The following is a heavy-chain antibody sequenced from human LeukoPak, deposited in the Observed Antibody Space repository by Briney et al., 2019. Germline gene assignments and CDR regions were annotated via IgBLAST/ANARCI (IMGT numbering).Heavy chain of an antibody. CDR3: ARLAPGGSTSGDGWFDP. V-gene: IGHV4-30-2*03. Sequence: SQTLSLTCTVSGGSISSGGYYWSWIRQPPGKGLEWIGYIYHSGSTYYNPSLKSRVTISVDTSKNQFSLKLSSVTAADTAVYYCARLAPGGSTSGDGWFDPWGQGTLVTVSS. J-gene: IGHJ5*02. CDR1: GGSISSGGYY. D-gene: IGHD2-2*01. CDR2: IYHSGST.